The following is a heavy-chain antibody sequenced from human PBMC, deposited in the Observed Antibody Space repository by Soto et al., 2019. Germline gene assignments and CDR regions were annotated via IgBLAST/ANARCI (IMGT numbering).Heavy chain of an antibody. Sequence: KGLEWIGDINHSGSTNYNPSLKSRVTISVDTSKNQFSLKLSSVTAADTAVYYCARLLQAEDGIRDSVPVSAFLLSGSSDL. D-gene: IGHD3-22*01. CDR2: INHSGST. J-gene: IGHJ2*01. CDR3: ARLLQAEDGIRDSVPVSAFLLSGSSDL. V-gene: IGHV4-34*01.